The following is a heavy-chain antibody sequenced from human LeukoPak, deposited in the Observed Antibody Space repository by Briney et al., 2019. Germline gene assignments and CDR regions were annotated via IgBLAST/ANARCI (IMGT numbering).Heavy chain of an antibody. CDR3: ARRLRDDAYYYYYMDV. Sequence: PSETLSLTCTVSGGSISSSSYYWGWIRQPPGKGLDWIGIIYSSGTTYYNPSLKSRVTISVDTSKNQFSLRLSSVTAADTAVYYCARRLRDDAYYYYYMDVWGKGTTVTVSS. D-gene: IGHD1-1*01. CDR1: GGSISSSSYY. CDR2: IYSSGTT. J-gene: IGHJ6*03. V-gene: IGHV4-39*01.